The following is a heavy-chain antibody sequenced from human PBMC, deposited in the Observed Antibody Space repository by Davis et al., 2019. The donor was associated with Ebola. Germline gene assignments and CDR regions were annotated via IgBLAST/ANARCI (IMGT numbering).Heavy chain of an antibody. CDR1: GYTFTSYY. Sequence: ASVKVSCKASGYTFTSYYMHWVRQAPGQGLEWMGIINPSDGSTSYAQKFQGRVTMTRDTSTSTVYMELSSLRSEDTAVYYCARGSSGWFYYYYGMDVWGQGTTVTVSS. V-gene: IGHV1-46*01. CDR3: ARGSSGWFYYYYGMDV. D-gene: IGHD6-19*01. J-gene: IGHJ6*02. CDR2: INPSDGST.